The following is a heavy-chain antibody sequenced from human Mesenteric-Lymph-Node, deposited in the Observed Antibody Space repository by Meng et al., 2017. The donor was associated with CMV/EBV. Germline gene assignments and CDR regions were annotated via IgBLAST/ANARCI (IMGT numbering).Heavy chain of an antibody. CDR2: IYYSGST. CDR3: ARDTVARGVDY. D-gene: IGHD4-11*01. Sequence: SETLSLTCTVSGGSISSYYWSWIRQPPGKGLEWIGYIYYSGSTNYNPSLKSRATISVDTSKNQFSLKLSSVTAADTAIYYCARDTVARGVDYWGQGTLVTVSS. CDR1: GGSISSYY. J-gene: IGHJ4*02. V-gene: IGHV4-59*01.